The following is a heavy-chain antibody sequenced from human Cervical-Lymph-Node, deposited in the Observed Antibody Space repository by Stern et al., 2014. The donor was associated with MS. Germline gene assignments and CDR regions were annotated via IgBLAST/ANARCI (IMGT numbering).Heavy chain of an antibody. CDR2: IYYSGRT. J-gene: IGHJ4*02. CDR1: GGSISSYY. D-gene: IGHD6-13*01. Sequence: QVQLQESGPGLVKPSETLSLTCTVSGGSISSYYWRWIRQPPGKGLAGIGYIYYSGRTNYNPSLKSRVTISVSTSKNQFSLKLSSVTAADTAVYYCAREALAAGGLDYWGQGTLVTVSS. V-gene: IGHV4-59*01. CDR3: AREALAAGGLDY.